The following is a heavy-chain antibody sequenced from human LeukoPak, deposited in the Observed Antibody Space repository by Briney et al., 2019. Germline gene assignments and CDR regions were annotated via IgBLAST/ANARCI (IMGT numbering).Heavy chain of an antibody. CDR2: INHSGST. V-gene: IGHV4-34*01. D-gene: IGHD6-6*01. Sequence: PSETLSLTCAVYGGSFSGYYWSWIRQPPGKGLEWIGEINHSGSTNYNPSLKSRVTIPVDTSKNQFSLKLSSVTAADTAVYYCARVQWDSSSSPRDDYWGQGTLVTVSS. J-gene: IGHJ4*02. CDR3: ARVQWDSSSSPRDDY. CDR1: GGSFSGYY.